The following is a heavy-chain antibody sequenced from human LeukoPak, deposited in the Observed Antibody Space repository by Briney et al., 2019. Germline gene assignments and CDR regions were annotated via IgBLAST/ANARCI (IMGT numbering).Heavy chain of an antibody. CDR3: ARLEYSNHPGDY. CDR2: IYPGDSDT. V-gene: IGHV5-51*01. D-gene: IGHD6-6*01. CDR1: GYSFTSYW. J-gene: IGHJ4*02. Sequence: LGESLKISCKGSGYSFTSYWIGWVRQMPGKGLEWMGIIYPGDSDTRYSPSFQGQFTISADKSISTAYPQWSSLKASDTAMYYCARLEYSNHPGDYWGQGTLVTVSS.